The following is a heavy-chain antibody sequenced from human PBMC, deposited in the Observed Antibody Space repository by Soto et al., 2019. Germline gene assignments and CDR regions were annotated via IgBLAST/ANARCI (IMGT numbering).Heavy chain of an antibody. J-gene: IGHJ2*01. D-gene: IGHD6-13*01. CDR3: ARDRGEYTSSWFWYFSH. CDR1: GASISSFN. V-gene: IGHV4-4*07. CDR2: LNIAGTI. Sequence: PSETLSLTCSVSGASISSFNWNWVRQPAGKGPEWVGRLNIAGTINYNPSLKSRITMSMDTSKNQISLHLRSVTAADTAIYYCARDRGEYTSSWFWYFSHWGHGTLVPSPQ.